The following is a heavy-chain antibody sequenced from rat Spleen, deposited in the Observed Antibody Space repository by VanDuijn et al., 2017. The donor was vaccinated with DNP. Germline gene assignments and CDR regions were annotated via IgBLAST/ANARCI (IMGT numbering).Heavy chain of an antibody. CDR2: ISYSGTT. Sequence: EVQLQESGPGLVKPSQSLSLTCSVTAYSITSNYWGWIRKFPGNKMGWIGHISYSGTTSYNPSLKSRSSITRDTSKNQFFLQLNSVTPEDTATYYCVRYIYNNFGFDYWGQGVMVTVSS. CDR1: AYSITSNY. D-gene: IGHD1-10*01. V-gene: IGHV3-1*01. J-gene: IGHJ2*01. CDR3: VRYIYNNFGFDY.